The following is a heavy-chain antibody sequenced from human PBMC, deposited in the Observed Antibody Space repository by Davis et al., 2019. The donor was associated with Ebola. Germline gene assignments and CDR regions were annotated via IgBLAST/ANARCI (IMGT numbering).Heavy chain of an antibody. Sequence: SETLSLTCAVYGGSFSGYYWSWIRQPPGKGLEWMGEINHSGSTNYNPSLKSRVTISVDTSKNQFSLKLSSVTAADTAVYYCARGPSIRGMDGWGQGTTVTVSS. CDR3: ARGPSIRGMDG. V-gene: IGHV4-34*01. CDR1: GGSFSGYY. J-gene: IGHJ6*02. CDR2: INHSGST. D-gene: IGHD2-21*01.